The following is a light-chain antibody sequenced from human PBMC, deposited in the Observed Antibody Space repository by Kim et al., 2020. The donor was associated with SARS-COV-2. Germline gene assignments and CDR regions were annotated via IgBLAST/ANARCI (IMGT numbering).Light chain of an antibody. CDR1: KNKGGNEG. V-gene: IGLV10-54*04. Sequence: ETDKLNWTGNKNKGGNEGAAGVQQNQGHAPKRLTYRNNNRPGGISERFSASRSGDTAALTITGLQPEDETDYYCSAWDSSLNAWVFGGGTQLTVL. CDR2: RNN. J-gene: IGLJ3*02. CDR3: SAWDSSLNAWV.